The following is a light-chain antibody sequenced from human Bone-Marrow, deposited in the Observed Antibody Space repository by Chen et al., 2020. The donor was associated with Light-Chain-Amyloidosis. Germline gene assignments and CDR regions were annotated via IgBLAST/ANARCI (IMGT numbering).Light chain of an antibody. J-gene: IGLJ1*01. CDR1: SSDVGGDNH. CDR3: SSYTITNTLV. Sequence: QSALPYPASVSGPPGPSVTVSSPGTSSDVGGDNHVSWYHKHPDKAPNLMIYEVTNRPSWVPDRFSGSKSANTASLTISGLQTEDEADYFCSSYTITNTLVFGSGTRVTVL. V-gene: IGLV2-14*01. CDR2: EVT.